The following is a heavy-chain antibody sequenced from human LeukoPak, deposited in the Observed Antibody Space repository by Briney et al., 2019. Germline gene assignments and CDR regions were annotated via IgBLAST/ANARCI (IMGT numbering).Heavy chain of an antibody. CDR3: ARDFSTYYYDSSGSDEYYYYYGMDV. D-gene: IGHD3-22*01. Sequence: GGSLRLSFAASGFTFDDYSMSWVRQAPGKGLEWVSGINWNGGSTGYADSVKGRFTISRNNAKNSLYLQMNSLRAEDTALYHCARDFSTYYYDSSGSDEYYYYYGMDVWGQGTTVTVSS. J-gene: IGHJ6*02. CDR1: GFTFDDYS. V-gene: IGHV3-20*02. CDR2: INWNGGST.